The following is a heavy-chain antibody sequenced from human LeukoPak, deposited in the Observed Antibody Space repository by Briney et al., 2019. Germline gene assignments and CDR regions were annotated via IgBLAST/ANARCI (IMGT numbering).Heavy chain of an antibody. CDR1: GGSFRGYY. V-gene: IGHV4-34*01. J-gene: IGHJ2*01. CDR2: IHYTGAT. Sequence: QTLSLTFAVYGGSFRGYYWSWIRQPPRKGLEWIGEIHYTGATNYKPSLKSRVTISGDPSKNQVSLRVSPVTAADTAVYYCARGVLGPYYFDLWGRGTLVTVSS. CDR3: ARGVLGPYYFDL. D-gene: IGHD7-27*01.